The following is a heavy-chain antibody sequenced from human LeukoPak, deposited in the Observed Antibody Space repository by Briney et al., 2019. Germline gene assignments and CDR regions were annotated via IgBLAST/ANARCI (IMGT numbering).Heavy chain of an antibody. CDR1: GYTFTGYY. D-gene: IGHD6-13*01. Sequence: ASVKVSCKASGYTFTGYYMHWVRQAPGQGLEWMGWINPNSGGTNYAQKFQGRVTMTRDTSISTAYMELSRLRSDETAVYYCARSPGSSWYNNWFDPWGQGTLVTVSS. J-gene: IGHJ5*02. V-gene: IGHV1-2*02. CDR3: ARSPGSSWYNNWFDP. CDR2: INPNSGGT.